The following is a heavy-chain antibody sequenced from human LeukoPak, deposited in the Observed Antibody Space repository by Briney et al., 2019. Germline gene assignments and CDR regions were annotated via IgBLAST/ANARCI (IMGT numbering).Heavy chain of an antibody. D-gene: IGHD3-10*01. CDR2: IYYNGST. V-gene: IGHV4-59*01. CDR1: GVSITYYY. CDR3: ATVGLVRGIADY. J-gene: IGHJ4*02. Sequence: SETLSLTCCVSGVSITYYYWGWIRQTPGKGLELIGYIYYNGSTNYNPSLKSRVTISIDTSKNQFSLKLSSVTAADTAVYYCATVGLVRGIADYWGQGTLVTVSS.